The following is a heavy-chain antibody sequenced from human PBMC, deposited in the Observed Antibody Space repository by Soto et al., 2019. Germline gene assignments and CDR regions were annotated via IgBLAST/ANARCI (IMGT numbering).Heavy chain of an antibody. D-gene: IGHD2-21*02. CDR3: ASVTTIWSN. CDR1: GYSSSNYY. V-gene: IGHV1-46*01. Sequence: QIQVVQSGAEVKEPGASVKVSCMASGYSSSNYYTHWVRQAPGKGLEWMGIVNPNGASTNYAQRFQGRVTLTRDTSTNTDYMELSRLTSDDTAVYFCASVTTIWSNWGQGTLVTVSS. CDR2: VNPNGAST. J-gene: IGHJ4*02.